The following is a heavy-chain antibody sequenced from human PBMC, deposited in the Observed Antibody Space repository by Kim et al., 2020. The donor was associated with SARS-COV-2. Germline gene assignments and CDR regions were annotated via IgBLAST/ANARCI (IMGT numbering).Heavy chain of an antibody. J-gene: IGHJ6*02. CDR2: ISSSSSYI. V-gene: IGHV3-21*01. CDR1: GFTFSSYS. D-gene: IGHD2-2*01. CDR3: ARVLPAAIDGYYYYYGMDV. Sequence: GGSLRLSCAASGFTFSSYSMNWVRQAPGKGLEWVSSISSSSSYIYYADSVKGRFTISRDNAKNSLYLQMNSLRAEDTAVYYCARVLPAAIDGYYYYYGMDVWGQGTTVTVSS.